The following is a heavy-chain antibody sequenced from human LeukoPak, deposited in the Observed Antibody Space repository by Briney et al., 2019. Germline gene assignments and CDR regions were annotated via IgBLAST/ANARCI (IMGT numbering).Heavy chain of an antibody. D-gene: IGHD3-9*01. CDR1: GYTFTSYG. Sequence: GASVKVSCKASGYTFTSYGISWVRQAPGQGLEWMGWISAYNGNTNYAQKLQGRVTMTTDTSTSTAYMELRSLRSDDTAVYYCATSGVLRYFDWRDAFVIWGQGTMVTVSS. CDR2: ISAYNGNT. J-gene: IGHJ3*02. V-gene: IGHV1-18*01. CDR3: ATSGVLRYFDWRDAFVI.